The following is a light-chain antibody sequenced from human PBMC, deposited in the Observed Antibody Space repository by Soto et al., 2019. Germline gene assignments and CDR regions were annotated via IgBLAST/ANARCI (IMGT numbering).Light chain of an antibody. J-gene: IGLJ3*02. CDR2: DNN. CDR3: GTWDSCLSAWV. V-gene: IGLV1-51*01. Sequence: QSVLTQPPSVSAAPGQKVTISCSGSSSNIGNNYVSWYQQLPGTAPKLLIYDNNKRPSGIPDRFSGSKSGTSATLGITGLQTGDEADYYCGTWDSCLSAWVFGGGTKVTV. CDR1: SSNIGNNY.